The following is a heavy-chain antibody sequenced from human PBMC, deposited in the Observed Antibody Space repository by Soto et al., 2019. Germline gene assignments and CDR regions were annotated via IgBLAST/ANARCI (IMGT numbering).Heavy chain of an antibody. J-gene: IGHJ3*02. V-gene: IGHV1-18*01. CDR1: GYTFTCYS. Sequence: ASVKVSCKASGYTFTCYSISWVRHSPGQGLEWMGWISAYNGNTNYAQKLQGRVTMTTDTSTSTAYMELRSLRSDDTAVYYCARDQLDVGVVVVPAATQSDAFDIWGQGTMVTVSS. CDR3: ARDQLDVGVVVVPAATQSDAFDI. CDR2: ISAYNGNT. D-gene: IGHD2-2*01.